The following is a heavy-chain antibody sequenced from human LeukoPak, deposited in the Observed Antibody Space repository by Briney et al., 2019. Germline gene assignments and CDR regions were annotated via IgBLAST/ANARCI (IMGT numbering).Heavy chain of an antibody. V-gene: IGHV3-9*01. CDR3: VKGTAAGTILDY. CDR2: ISWNSGSI. CDR1: GFTFDDYA. D-gene: IGHD6-13*01. J-gene: IGHJ4*02. Sequence: GGSLRLSCAASGFTFDDYAMHWVRQAPGKGLEWVSGISWNSGSIGYADSVKGRFTISRDNAKNSLYLQMNSLRAEDTALYYCVKGTAAGTILDYWGQGTLVTVSS.